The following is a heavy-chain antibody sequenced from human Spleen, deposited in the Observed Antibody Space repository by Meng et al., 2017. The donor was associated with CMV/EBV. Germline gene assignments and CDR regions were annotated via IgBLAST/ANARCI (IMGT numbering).Heavy chain of an antibody. J-gene: IGHJ4*02. CDR1: GYSISSGYY. Sequence: ESLKISCTVSGYSISSGYYWGWIRQPPGKGLEWIGSIYHSGSTYYNPSLKSRVTISVDTSKNQFSLKLSSVTAADTAVYYCARAVEYSSSPFDYWGQGTLVTVSS. V-gene: IGHV4-38-2*02. CDR2: IYHSGST. CDR3: ARAVEYSSSPFDY. D-gene: IGHD6-6*01.